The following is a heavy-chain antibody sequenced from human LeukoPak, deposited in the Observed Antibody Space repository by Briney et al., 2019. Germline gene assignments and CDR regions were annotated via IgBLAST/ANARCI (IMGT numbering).Heavy chain of an antibody. D-gene: IGHD1-26*01. J-gene: IGHJ4*02. CDR1: GYTFAGYY. V-gene: IGHV1-2*02. CDR3: ARDQVAATSAHNFDY. Sequence: ASVKVSCKASGYTFAGYYLHWVRQAPGQGLEWMGWINPHSGVTTFPQKFQGRVTMTMDTSISTTCMELNRLRSDDTAVYYCARDQVAATSAHNFDYWGQGTLVTVSS. CDR2: INPHSGVT.